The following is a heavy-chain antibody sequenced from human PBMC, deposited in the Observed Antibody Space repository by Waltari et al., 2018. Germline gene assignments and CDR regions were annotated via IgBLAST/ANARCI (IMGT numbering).Heavy chain of an antibody. D-gene: IGHD6-19*01. J-gene: IGHJ3*01. V-gene: IGHV1-69-2*01. CDR1: GYTFSDYY. CDR2: VDPEDGET. Sequence: EVQLLQSVAELKEPGTTVRISGKVAGYTFSDYYRHWVQQAPGKGLRWMGLVDPEDGETIYADNFQGRVTISADTSTDTAFMELSSLRSEDTAVFYCATAIGDSSSASRPFDFWGQGTMITVSS. CDR3: ATAIGDSSSASRPFDF.